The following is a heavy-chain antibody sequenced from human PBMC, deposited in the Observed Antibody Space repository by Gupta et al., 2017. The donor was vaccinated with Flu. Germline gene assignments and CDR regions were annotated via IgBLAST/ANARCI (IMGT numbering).Heavy chain of an antibody. CDR2: INPHSRST. D-gene: IGHD2-2*02. J-gene: IGHJ5*02. V-gene: IGHV1-2*06. CDR3: AREQFCNTASCYRWFDP. Sequence: QEQLLQSGAEGREPGASVKVSCKASGYTFTAYYIHWVRQAPRQGLEWLGRINPHSRSTNYEQKFQGRVTLTMDTSISTAYMDLSRLRYDDTAVYYCAREQFCNTASCYRWFDPWGQGTLGTVSS. CDR1: GYTFTAYY.